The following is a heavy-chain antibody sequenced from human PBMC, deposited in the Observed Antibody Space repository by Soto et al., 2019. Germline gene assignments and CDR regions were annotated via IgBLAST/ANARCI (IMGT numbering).Heavy chain of an antibody. Sequence: ASVKVSCKASGYTFTSYAMHWVRQAPGQRLEWMGWINAGNGNTKYSQKFQGRVTITRDTSASTAYMELSSLRSEDTAVYYCARDKTTIWFGELLTPFDPWGQGTLVTVSS. CDR1: GYTFTSYA. CDR3: ARDKTTIWFGELLTPFDP. D-gene: IGHD3-10*01. CDR2: INAGNGNT. V-gene: IGHV1-3*01. J-gene: IGHJ5*02.